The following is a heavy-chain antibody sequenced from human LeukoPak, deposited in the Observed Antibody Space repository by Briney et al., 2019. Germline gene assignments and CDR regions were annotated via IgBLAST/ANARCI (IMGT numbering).Heavy chain of an antibody. CDR2: IYSDGNT. CDR1: GFTVSNSY. V-gene: IGHV3-53*01. Sequence: PGGSLRLSCAASGFTVSNSYLSWVRQAPGKGLEWVSLIYSDGNTYDADSVKGRFTISRDNSENTLYLQMNSLRADDTAVYYCARASASGSYYLDYWGQGTLVTVSS. D-gene: IGHD3-10*01. CDR3: ARASASGSYYLDY. J-gene: IGHJ4*02.